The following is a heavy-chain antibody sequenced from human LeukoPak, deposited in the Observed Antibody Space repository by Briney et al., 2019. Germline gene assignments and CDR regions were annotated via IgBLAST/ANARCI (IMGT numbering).Heavy chain of an antibody. V-gene: IGHV1-3*01. CDR3: ARDSGAYYYDSSGYYLQMGY. CDR2: INAGNGNT. Sequence: ASVKVSCKASGYTFTSYAMHWVRQAPGQRLEWMGWINAGNGNTKYSQKFQGRVTVTADESTSTAYMELSSLRSEDTAVYYCARDSGAYYYDSSGYYLQMGYWGQGTLVTVSS. J-gene: IGHJ4*02. D-gene: IGHD3-22*01. CDR1: GYTFTSYA.